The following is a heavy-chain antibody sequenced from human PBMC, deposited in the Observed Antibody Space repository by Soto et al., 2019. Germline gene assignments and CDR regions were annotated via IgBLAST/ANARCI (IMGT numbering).Heavy chain of an antibody. CDR2: IGPESGAT. CDR3: GRGRSGQIVVFY. V-gene: IGHV1-2*02. J-gene: IGHJ4*02. CDR1: GYTFTGHY. D-gene: IGHD1-26*01. Sequence: WASVKVSCRASGYTFTGHYIPWVRQAPEQGPEWMGEIGPESGATRYAQKFQGRVSMTRDMSTTTVYMELNNLSPDDTAVYYCGRGRSGQIVVFYWGQGTPVTVSS.